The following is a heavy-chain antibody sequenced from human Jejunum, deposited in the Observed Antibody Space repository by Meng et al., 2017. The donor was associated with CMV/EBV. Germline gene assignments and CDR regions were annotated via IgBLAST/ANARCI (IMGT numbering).Heavy chain of an antibody. CDR2: INTDTGKP. CDR1: GYIFTNFA. V-gene: IGHV7-4-1*02. Sequence: SCKTSGYIFTNFAMNWLRQAPGQGLECVGWINTDTGKPTYAPGFTGRFVFSLDTSVGTAYLHISDLKADDTAVYYCARDIGLRGFDYWGQGTLVTVSS. D-gene: IGHD2-15*01. J-gene: IGHJ4*02. CDR3: ARDIGLRGFDY.